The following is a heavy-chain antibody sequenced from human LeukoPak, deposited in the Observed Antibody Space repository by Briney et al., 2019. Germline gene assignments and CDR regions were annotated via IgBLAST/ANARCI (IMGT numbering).Heavy chain of an antibody. CDR2: ISSSGSTI. V-gene: IGHV3-11*04. J-gene: IGHJ6*03. CDR1: GFTFSDYY. CDR3: ARDRREIKLWPREYYYYYMDV. D-gene: IGHD5-18*01. Sequence: GGSLRLSCAASGFTFSDYYMSWIRQAPGKGLEWVSYISSSGSTIYYADSVKGRFTISRDNAKNSLYLQMNSLRAEDTAVYYCARDRREIKLWPREYYYYYMDVWGKGTTVTISS.